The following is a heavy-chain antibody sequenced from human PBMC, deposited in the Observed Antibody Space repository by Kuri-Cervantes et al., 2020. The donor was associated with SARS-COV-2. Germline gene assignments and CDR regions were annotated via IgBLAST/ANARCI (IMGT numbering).Heavy chain of an antibody. D-gene: IGHD2-21*01. CDR2: IKSKTDGGTT. CDR1: GFTFSNAW. V-gene: IGHV3-15*01. CDR3: TTDSTAAYCGGDCYPFGY. J-gene: IGHJ5*01. Sequence: GESLKISCAASGFTFSNAWMSWVRQAPGKGLEWVGRIKSKTDGGTTDYAAPVKGRFTISRDDSKNTLYLQMNSLKTEDTAVYYCTTDSTAAYCGGDCYPFGYWGQEPWSPSPQ.